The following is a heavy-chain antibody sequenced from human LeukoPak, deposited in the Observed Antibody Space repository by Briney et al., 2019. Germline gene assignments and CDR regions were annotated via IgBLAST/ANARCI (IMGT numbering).Heavy chain of an antibody. CDR3: ATKYYDFWSGLYYFDY. D-gene: IGHD3-3*01. J-gene: IGHJ4*02. Sequence: GGSLSLSCAASGFTFSSYWMSWVRQAPGKGLEWVANIKQDGSEKYYVDSVKGRFTISRDNAKNSLYLQMNSLRAEDTAVYYCATKYYDFWSGLYYFDYWGQGTLVTVSS. CDR1: GFTFSSYW. CDR2: IKQDGSEK. V-gene: IGHV3-7*03.